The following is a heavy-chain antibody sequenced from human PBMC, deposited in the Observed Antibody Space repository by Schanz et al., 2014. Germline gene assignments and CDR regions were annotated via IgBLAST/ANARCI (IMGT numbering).Heavy chain of an antibody. Sequence: QVQLVQSGAEVKKPGASVKVSCKASGYTFTSHGISWVRQAPGQGPEWMGGITASNGDTNYALKLQGRVTMSTDTSTGTAYMELRSLRSDDTALYYCARGGYNYALSAFDTWGQGTMVTVSS. CDR2: ITASNGDT. D-gene: IGHD5-18*01. CDR1: GYTFTSHG. J-gene: IGHJ3*02. V-gene: IGHV1-18*01. CDR3: ARGGYNYALSAFDT.